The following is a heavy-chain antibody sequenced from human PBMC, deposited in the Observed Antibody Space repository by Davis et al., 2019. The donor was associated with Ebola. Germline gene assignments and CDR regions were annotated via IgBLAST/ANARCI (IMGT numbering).Heavy chain of an antibody. CDR1: GFTFSSYA. V-gene: IGHV3-30*04. D-gene: IGHD6-13*01. Sequence: GESLKISCAASGFTFSSYAMHWVRQAPGKGLEWVAVISYDGSNKYYADSVKGRFTISRDNSKNTLYLQMNSLRPEDTAVYYCARDFGLAAAGTAFDCWGQGTLVTVSS. J-gene: IGHJ4*02. CDR2: ISYDGSNK. CDR3: ARDFGLAAAGTAFDC.